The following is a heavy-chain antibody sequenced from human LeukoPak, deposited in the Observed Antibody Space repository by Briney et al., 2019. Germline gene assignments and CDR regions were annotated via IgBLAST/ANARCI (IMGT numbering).Heavy chain of an antibody. V-gene: IGHV3-23*01. J-gene: IGHJ3*02. D-gene: IGHD5-24*01. CDR3: AKGDEEMATISAFDI. CDR1: GFTFSNHA. Sequence: GGSLRLSCAASGFTFSNHAMSWVRQAPGKGLEWVSVISGSGGSTYYGDSVKGRFTISRDNPKNTLYLQMNSLRAEDTAVYYCAKGDEEMATISAFDIWGQGTMVTVSS. CDR2: ISGSGGST.